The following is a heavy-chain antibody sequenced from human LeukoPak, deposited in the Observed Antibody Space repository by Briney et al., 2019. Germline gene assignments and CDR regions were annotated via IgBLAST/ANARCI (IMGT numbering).Heavy chain of an antibody. D-gene: IGHD6-19*01. CDR3: AKYGNSGWVIDN. CDR1: GGSIGSDY. J-gene: IGHJ4*02. V-gene: IGHV4-59*08. Sequence: SETLSLTCTVSGGSIGSDYWTWIRQPPGKGLEYIGYIYYTGGTNYNPSLKSRVTISVDTSKNQFSLKLSSVTAADTAVYFCAKYGNSGWVIDNWGQGTLVTDSS. CDR2: IYYTGGT.